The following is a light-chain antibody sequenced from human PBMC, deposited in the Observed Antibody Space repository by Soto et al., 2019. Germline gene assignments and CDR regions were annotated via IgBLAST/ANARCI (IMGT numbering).Light chain of an antibody. Sequence: QSVINPPSSLSGAPGQSITISCTGTSSDVGGYNYVSWYQQHPGKAPKLMIYEVSNRPSGVSNRFSGSKSGNTASLTISGLQAEDEADYYCSSYTSSSTLVFGTGTKV. CDR3: SSYTSSSTLV. J-gene: IGLJ1*01. CDR2: EVS. V-gene: IGLV2-14*01. CDR1: SSDVGGYNY.